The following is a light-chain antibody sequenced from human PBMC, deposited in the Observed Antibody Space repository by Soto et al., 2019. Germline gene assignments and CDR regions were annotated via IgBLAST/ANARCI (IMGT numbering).Light chain of an antibody. CDR1: QSVSSSY. V-gene: IGKV3-20*01. Sequence: EIVLTQSPGTLSLSPGERATLSCRASQSVSSSYLAWYQQKPGQAPRLLIYGASSRATGIPDRFSGSGSGTGFTPTTTTLAPDDFAVYYCQGCYGCPTLTCGGGTKLEIK. CDR3: QGCYGCPTLT. CDR2: GAS. J-gene: IGKJ4*01.